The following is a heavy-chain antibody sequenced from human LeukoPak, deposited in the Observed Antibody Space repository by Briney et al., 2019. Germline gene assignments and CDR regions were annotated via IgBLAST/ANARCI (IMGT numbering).Heavy chain of an antibody. CDR1: GGSISSYY. D-gene: IGHD3-10*01. Sequence: SETLSLTCTVSGGSISSYYWSWIRQPAGKGLEWIGRIYTSGSTNYNPSLKSRVTISVDTSKNQFSLKLSSVTAADTAVYYCGRGYYYYYYMDVWGKGTTVTVSS. CDR2: IYTSGST. V-gene: IGHV4-4*07. CDR3: GRGYYYYYYMDV. J-gene: IGHJ6*03.